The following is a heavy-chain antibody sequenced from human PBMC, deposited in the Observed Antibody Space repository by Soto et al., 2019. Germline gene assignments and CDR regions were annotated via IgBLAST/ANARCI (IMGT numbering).Heavy chain of an antibody. J-gene: IGHJ6*02. CDR1: GGSISSSNW. D-gene: IGHD2-2*01. CDR3: ARDGIVVVPAAHDGGDYYYGMDV. Sequence: PSETLSLTCAVSGGSISSSNWWSWVRQPPGKGLEWIGEIYHSGSTNYNPSLKSPVTISVDKSKNQFSLKLSSVTAADTAVYYCARDGIVVVPAAHDGGDYYYGMDVWGQGTTGTVS. V-gene: IGHV4-4*02. CDR2: IYHSGST.